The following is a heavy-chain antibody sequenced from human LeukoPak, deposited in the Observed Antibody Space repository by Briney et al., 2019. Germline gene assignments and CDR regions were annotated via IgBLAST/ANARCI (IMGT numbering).Heavy chain of an antibody. J-gene: IGHJ5*02. CDR3: ARAPRIAARLGWFDP. V-gene: IGHV1-69*05. Sequence: VASVKVSCKASGGTFSSYAISWVRRAPGQGLEWMGGIIPIFGTANYAQKFQGRVTITTDESTSTAYMELSSLRSEDTAVYYCARAPRIAARLGWFDPWGQGTLVTVSS. CDR1: GGTFSSYA. CDR2: IIPIFGTA. D-gene: IGHD6-6*01.